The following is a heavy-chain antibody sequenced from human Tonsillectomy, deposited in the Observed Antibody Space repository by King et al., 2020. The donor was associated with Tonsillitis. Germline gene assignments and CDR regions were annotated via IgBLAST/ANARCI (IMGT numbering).Heavy chain of an antibody. Sequence: VQLVESGGGVVQPGRSLRLSCAASGFTFSRYSMHWVRQAPGKGLEWVALISDDGSNKYYADSVKGRFTISRDNSKNTLYLQMNTLRVEDTAVYYCARDLDSTTWTNWFDPWGQGTLATVSS. CDR2: ISDDGSNK. D-gene: IGHD6-13*01. V-gene: IGHV3-30*01. J-gene: IGHJ5*02. CDR3: ARDLDSTTWTNWFDP. CDR1: GFTFSRYS.